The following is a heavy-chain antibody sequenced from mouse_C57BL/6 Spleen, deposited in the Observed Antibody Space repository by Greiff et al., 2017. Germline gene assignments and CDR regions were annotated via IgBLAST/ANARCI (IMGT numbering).Heavy chain of an antibody. CDR1: GYTFTSYW. CDR3: ARPSERVYYALED. J-gene: IGHJ4*01. CDR2: IDPSDSYT. Sequence: QVQLKQPGAELVMPGASVKLSCKASGYTFTSYWMHWVKQRPGQGLEWIGEIDPSDSYTNYNQKFKGKSTLTVDKSSSTAYMQLSSLTSEDSAVYYCARPSERVYYALEDWGKGTSVTVAS. V-gene: IGHV1-69*01.